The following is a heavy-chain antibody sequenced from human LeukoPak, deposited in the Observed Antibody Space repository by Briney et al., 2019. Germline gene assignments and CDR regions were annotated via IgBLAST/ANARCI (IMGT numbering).Heavy chain of an antibody. Sequence: PGGSLRLSCATSGFTFSNYWMTWVRQAPGKGLEWVANIKEDGSEKYYVDSVKGRFTISRDNAKNSLYLQMNSLRAEDTAVYYCSGGSRFVDYWGQGTLVTVSS. V-gene: IGHV3-7*04. J-gene: IGHJ4*02. CDR1: GFTFSNYW. CDR2: IKEDGSEK. CDR3: SGGSRFVDY. D-gene: IGHD3-10*01.